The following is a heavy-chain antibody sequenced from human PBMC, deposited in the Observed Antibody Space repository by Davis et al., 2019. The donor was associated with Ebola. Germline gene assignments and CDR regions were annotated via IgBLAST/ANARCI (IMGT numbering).Heavy chain of an antibody. J-gene: IGHJ6*02. CDR3: AKARDDSSGYYWYYYYYGMDV. V-gene: IGHV3-23*01. D-gene: IGHD3-22*01. Sequence: GESLKISCAASGFTFSSYAMSWVRQAPGKGLEWVSAISGSGGSTYYADSVKGRFTISRDNSKNTLYLQMNSLRAEDTAVYYCAKARDDSSGYYWYYYYYGMDVWGQGTTVTVSS. CDR1: GFTFSSYA. CDR2: ISGSGGST.